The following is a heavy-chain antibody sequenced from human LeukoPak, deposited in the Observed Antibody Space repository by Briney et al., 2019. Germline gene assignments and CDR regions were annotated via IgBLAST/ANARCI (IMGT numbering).Heavy chain of an antibody. J-gene: IGHJ6*03. CDR1: GYSFTSYW. CDR2: IYPGDSDT. V-gene: IGHV5-51*01. CDR3: ARRGIAACPGTEYYYYYMDV. D-gene: IGHD6-6*01. Sequence: GESLKISCKGSGYSFTSYWIGWVRQMPGKGLEWMGIIYPGDSDTRYSPSFQGQVTISADKSISTAYLQWSSLKASDAAMYYCARRGIAACPGTEYYYYYMDVWGKGTTVTVSS.